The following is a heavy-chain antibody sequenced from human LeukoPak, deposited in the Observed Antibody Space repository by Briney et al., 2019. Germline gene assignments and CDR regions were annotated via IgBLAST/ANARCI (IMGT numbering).Heavy chain of an antibody. D-gene: IGHD3-10*01. CDR3: ARDVRSGLFWDGPDRNWFDP. V-gene: IGHV4-39*07. Sequence: SETLSLTCTVSGGSISSSSYYWGWIRQLPGKGLEWIGSIYYSGSTNYNPSLKSRVTMSVDTSKNQFSLKLSSVTAADTAVYYCARDVRSGLFWDGPDRNWFDPWGQGTLVTVSS. CDR2: IYYSGST. J-gene: IGHJ5*02. CDR1: GGSISSSSYY.